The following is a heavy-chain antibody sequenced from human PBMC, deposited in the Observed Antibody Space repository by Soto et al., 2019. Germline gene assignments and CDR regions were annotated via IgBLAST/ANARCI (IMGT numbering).Heavy chain of an antibody. CDR1: GFTFSSYG. Sequence: QVQLVESGGGVVQPGRSLRLSCAASGFTFSSYGMHWVRQAPGKGLEWVAVIRYDGSNKNYADSVKGRFTISRDNSKNTLYLQMNSLRAEDTAVYYCARAPVHDFFDYWGQGTLVTVS. CDR3: ARAPVHDFFDY. V-gene: IGHV3-33*01. J-gene: IGHJ4*02. CDR2: IRYDGSNK.